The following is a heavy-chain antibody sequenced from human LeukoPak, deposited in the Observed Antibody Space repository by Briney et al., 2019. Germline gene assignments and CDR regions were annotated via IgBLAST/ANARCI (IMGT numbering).Heavy chain of an antibody. D-gene: IGHD3-22*01. V-gene: IGHV3-23*01. CDR3: ASHKESFYYSRGNF. Sequence: GGSLRLSCAASGFTFSSYAMSWVRQAPGKGLELVSSISDAGDKTYYADPVKGRLTIYRDNSKNPLYLQMNSLRAEDTAIYYCASHKESFYYSRGNFWGQGTLVTVSS. CDR2: ISDAGDKT. J-gene: IGHJ4*02. CDR1: GFTFSSYA.